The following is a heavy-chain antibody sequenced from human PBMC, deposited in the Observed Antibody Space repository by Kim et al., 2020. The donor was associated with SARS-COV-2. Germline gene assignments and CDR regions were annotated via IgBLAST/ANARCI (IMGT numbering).Heavy chain of an antibody. Sequence: KSRVTISVDTSKNQFSLKLSSVTAADTAVYYCARQPWAGIAAAFCGYFDYWGQGTLVTVSS. D-gene: IGHD6-13*01. CDR3: ARQPWAGIAAAFCGYFDY. J-gene: IGHJ4*02. V-gene: IGHV4-39*01.